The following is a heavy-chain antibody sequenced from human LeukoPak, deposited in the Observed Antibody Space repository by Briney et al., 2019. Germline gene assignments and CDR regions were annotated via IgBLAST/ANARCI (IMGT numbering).Heavy chain of an antibody. CDR1: GGTFSSYA. J-gene: IGHJ6*02. Sequence: ASVKVSCKASGGTFSSYAISWVRQAPGQGLEWMGGIIPIFGTANYAQKLQGRVTMTTDTSTSTAYMELRSLRSDDTAVYYCARGSYGLVKYYYYGMDVWGQGTTVTVSS. CDR3: ARGSYGLVKYYYYGMDV. D-gene: IGHD5-18*01. CDR2: IIPIFGTA. V-gene: IGHV1-69*05.